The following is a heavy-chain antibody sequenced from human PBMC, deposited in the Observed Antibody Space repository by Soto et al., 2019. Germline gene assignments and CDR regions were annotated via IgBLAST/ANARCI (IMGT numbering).Heavy chain of an antibody. J-gene: IGHJ6*02. V-gene: IGHV1-2*02. Sequence: QVQLVQSGAEVKKPGASVKVSCKASGFTFSAYYIYWVRQAPGQGLEWIGWINPNSGGTINAQKFQGRVTMTRDTSTSTVYMELSALISDDTAVYYCARSLLDEYSSSWRSAYYGMDVWGQGTTVTVSS. D-gene: IGHD6-13*01. CDR2: INPNSGGT. CDR1: GFTFSAYY. CDR3: ARSLLDEYSSSWRSAYYGMDV.